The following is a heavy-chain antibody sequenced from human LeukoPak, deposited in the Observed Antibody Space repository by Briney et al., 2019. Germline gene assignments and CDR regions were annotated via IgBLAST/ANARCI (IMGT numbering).Heavy chain of an antibody. J-gene: IGHJ6*04. D-gene: IGHD3-10*02. V-gene: IGHV3-48*03. CDR3: AELGITMIGGV. CDR2: ISSSGSTI. Sequence: PGGSLRLSCAASGVTLSSYEMNWVRQAPGKGLEWGSYISSSGSTIYYADSVKGRFTISRDNAKNSLYLQMNSLRAEDTAVYYCAELGITMIGGVWGKGTTVTISS. CDR1: GVTLSSYE.